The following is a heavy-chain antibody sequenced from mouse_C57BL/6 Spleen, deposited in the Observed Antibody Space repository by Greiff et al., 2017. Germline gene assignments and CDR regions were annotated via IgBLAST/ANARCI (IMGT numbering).Heavy chain of an antibody. CDR3: ARRATVVAEYYFDD. J-gene: IGHJ2*01. V-gene: IGHV1-55*01. Sequence: QFHVTQSGAELVKPGASVKMSCKASGYTFTSYWITWVKQRPGQGLEWIGDIYPGSGSTNYNEKFKSKATLTVDTSSSTAYMQLSSLTSEDSAVYYCARRATVVAEYYFDDWGQGTTLTVSS. CDR1: GYTFTSYW. D-gene: IGHD1-1*01. CDR2: IYPGSGST.